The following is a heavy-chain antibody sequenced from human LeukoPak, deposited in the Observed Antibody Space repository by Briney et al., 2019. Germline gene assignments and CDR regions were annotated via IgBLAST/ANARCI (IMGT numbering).Heavy chain of an antibody. V-gene: IGHV4-39*07. CDR1: GGSISSSSYY. D-gene: IGHD2-21*02. Sequence: SETLSLTCTVSGGSISSSSYYWGWIRQPPGKGLEWIGSIYYSGSTYYNPSLKSRVTISVDTSKNQFSLKLSSVTAADTAVYYCARDAVTASYDGMDVWGQGTTVTVSS. CDR2: IYYSGST. CDR3: ARDAVTASYDGMDV. J-gene: IGHJ6*02.